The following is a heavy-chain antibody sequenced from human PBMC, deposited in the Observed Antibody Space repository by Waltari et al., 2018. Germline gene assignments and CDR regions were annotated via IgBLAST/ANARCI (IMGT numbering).Heavy chain of an antibody. CDR3: AAVKTIWSLDY. D-gene: IGHD1-1*01. Sequence: EVQLVESGGGLVQPGGSLTLSCAASGFTFSSYWMSWVRQAPGKGLEWWANLKQDGSETYLLDSVRGRFTVSRDNAKNSRFLHMNSLRVEDTGVYYCAAVKTIWSLDYWGQGTLVTVSS. CDR1: GFTFSSYW. CDR2: LKQDGSET. J-gene: IGHJ4*02. V-gene: IGHV3-7*01.